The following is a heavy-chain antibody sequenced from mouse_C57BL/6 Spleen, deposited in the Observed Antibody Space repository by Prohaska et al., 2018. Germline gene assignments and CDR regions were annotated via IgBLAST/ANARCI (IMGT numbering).Heavy chain of an antibody. V-gene: IGHV1-26*01. CDR2: INPNNGGT. Sequence: KISCKASGYTFTDYYMNWVKQSHGKSLEWIGDINPNNGGTSYNQKFKGKATLTVDKSSSTAYMELRSLTSEDSAVYYCAGGTTVVDYWGQGTTLTVSS. J-gene: IGHJ2*01. D-gene: IGHD1-1*01. CDR3: AGGTTVVDY. CDR1: GYTFTDYY.